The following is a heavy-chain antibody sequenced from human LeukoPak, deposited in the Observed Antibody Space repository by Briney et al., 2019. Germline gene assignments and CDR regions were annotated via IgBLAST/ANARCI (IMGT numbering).Heavy chain of an antibody. CDR2: ISSSSSYT. CDR3: ARISSSWYHYYYYMDV. D-gene: IGHD6-13*01. J-gene: IGHJ6*03. CDR1: GFTFSSYS. Sequence: PGGSLRLSCAASGFTFSSYSMNWVRQAPGKGLEWVSSISSSSSYTYYADSMKGRFTISRDNAKNSLYLQMNSLRAEDTAVYYCARISSSWYHYYYYMDVWGKGTTVTVSS. V-gene: IGHV3-21*01.